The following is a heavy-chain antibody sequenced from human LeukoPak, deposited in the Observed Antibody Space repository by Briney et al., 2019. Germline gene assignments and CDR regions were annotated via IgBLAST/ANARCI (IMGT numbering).Heavy chain of an antibody. CDR2: ISGSGGST. V-gene: IGHV3-23*01. J-gene: IGHJ3*02. D-gene: IGHD3-16*01. Sequence: AGGSLRLSCAASGFTFSSYAMSWVRQAPGKGLEWVSAISGSGGSTYYADSVKGRFTISRDNSKNTLYLQMNSLRAEDTAVYYCAKDPHGGDAFDIWGQGTMVTVSS. CDR1: GFTFSSYA. CDR3: AKDPHGGDAFDI.